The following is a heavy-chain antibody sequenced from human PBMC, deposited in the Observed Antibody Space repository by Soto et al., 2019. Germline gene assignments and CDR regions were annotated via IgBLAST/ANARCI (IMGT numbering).Heavy chain of an antibody. CDR1: GFTFSRFE. Sequence: GGSLRLACAASGFTFSRFELHWGRQAPGKGLEWISYISSSGSTAYYASSVKGRFTISRDNAKNSVFLQMNNLRADDTAVYYCARDLRFSSTNYFDFWGRGTLVTVSS. J-gene: IGHJ4*02. D-gene: IGHD2-8*01. V-gene: IGHV3-48*03. CDR3: ARDLRFSSTNYFDF. CDR2: ISSSGSTA.